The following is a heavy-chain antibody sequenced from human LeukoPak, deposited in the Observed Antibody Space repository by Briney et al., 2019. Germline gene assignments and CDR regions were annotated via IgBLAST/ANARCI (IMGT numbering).Heavy chain of an antibody. J-gene: IGHJ5*02. D-gene: IGHD2-21*02. CDR3: ARVVVTTNWFDP. V-gene: IGHV3-23*01. CDR1: GITLSNYG. Sequence: GSLRLSCSVSGITLSNYGMSWVRQAPGKGLEWVAGISGSGGSTNYADSVKGRFTISRDNPKNTLYLQMNSLRAEDTAVYYCARVVVTTNWFDPWGRGTLVTVSS. CDR2: ISGSGGST.